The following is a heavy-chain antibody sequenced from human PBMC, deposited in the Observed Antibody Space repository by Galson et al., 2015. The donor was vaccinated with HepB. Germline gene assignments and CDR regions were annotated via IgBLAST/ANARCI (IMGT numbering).Heavy chain of an antibody. J-gene: IGHJ4*02. Sequence: PALVKPTQPLTLTCTFSGFSLNSRGVGVGWIRQPPGKALEWLALTFWDDEQRYTPPLKSTRSGTKDTSPNLVVLKLPSVDTVDTATYYCAHMDLGLTSFAYWGQGTLVTVSS. V-gene: IGHV2-5*02. CDR1: GFSLNSRGVG. D-gene: IGHD3/OR15-3a*01. CDR2: TFWDDEQ. CDR3: AHMDLGLTSFAY.